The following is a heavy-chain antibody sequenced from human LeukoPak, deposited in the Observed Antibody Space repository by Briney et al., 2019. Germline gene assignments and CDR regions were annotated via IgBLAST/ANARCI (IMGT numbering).Heavy chain of an antibody. CDR2: INPSSGAT. D-gene: IGHD1-26*01. CDR3: ARATNFYYYYGMDV. Sequence: GASVKVSCKTSGYTFTSYYIHWVRQAPGQGLEWMGIINPSSGATSYAQKFQGRGTMTRDTSTSTVYMELSSQRSEDTAVYYCARATNFYYYYGMDVWGQGTTVTVSS. V-gene: IGHV1-46*01. CDR1: GYTFTSYY. J-gene: IGHJ6*02.